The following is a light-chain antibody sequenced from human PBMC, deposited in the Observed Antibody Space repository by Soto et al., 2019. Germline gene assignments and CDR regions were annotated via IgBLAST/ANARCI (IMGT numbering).Light chain of an antibody. J-gene: IGKJ5*01. V-gene: IGKV3D-20*02. CDR1: QSLGSGY. Sequence: KNTLSCRASQSLGSGYLAWYRQKPGQAPRILIYAASSRATGVPDGFSGSGSETDLTLTISRLEAEDFAVYYCQHRMTWPLTFGQGTRLEIK. CDR3: QHRMTWPLT. CDR2: AAS.